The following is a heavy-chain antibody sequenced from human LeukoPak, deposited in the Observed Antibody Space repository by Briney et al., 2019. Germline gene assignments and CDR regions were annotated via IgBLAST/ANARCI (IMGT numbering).Heavy chain of an antibody. CDR1: GLTFDDYG. CDR3: ARSSGANVYTYSFQY. Sequence: GGSLRLSCVASGLTFDDYGMSWVRQASGKGLEWVSGINWNGGTTTYADSVKGRFTISRDNAKNSLYLQMNSLRVEDTAFYYCARSSGANVYTYSFQYWGRGTLVTVSS. D-gene: IGHD1-26*01. CDR2: INWNGGTT. V-gene: IGHV3-20*04. J-gene: IGHJ4*02.